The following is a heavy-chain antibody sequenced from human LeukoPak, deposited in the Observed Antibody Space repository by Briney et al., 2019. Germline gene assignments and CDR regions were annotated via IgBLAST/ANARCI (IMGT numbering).Heavy chain of an antibody. CDR2: IIPIFGTA. CDR1: GGTFSSYA. V-gene: IGHV1-69*05. Sequence: VASVKVSCKASGGTFSSYAISWVRQAPGQGLEWMGGIIPIFGTANYAQKFQGRVTMTRDTSISTAYMELSSLRSEDTAVYYCAREGYYYDSSGYSNWFDPWGQGTLVTVSS. J-gene: IGHJ5*02. D-gene: IGHD3-22*01. CDR3: AREGYYYDSSGYSNWFDP.